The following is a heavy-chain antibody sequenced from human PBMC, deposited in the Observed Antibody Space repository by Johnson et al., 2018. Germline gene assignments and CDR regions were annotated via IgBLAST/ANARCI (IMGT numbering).Heavy chain of an antibody. D-gene: IGHD3-22*01. CDR2: IIPIFGTA. CDR3: ARGYYSDTSGYYPDYDAFDI. V-gene: IGHV1-69*01. J-gene: IGHJ3*02. Sequence: QVQLVESGAEVKKPGSSVKVSCKASGGTFSNFDFSWVRQAPGQGLEWMGGIIPIFGTANYAQKFQGRVTITADGSTTAYMELSSLTSEDPAVYYCARGYYSDTSGYYPDYDAFDIWGQGTMVTVSS. CDR1: GGTFSNFD.